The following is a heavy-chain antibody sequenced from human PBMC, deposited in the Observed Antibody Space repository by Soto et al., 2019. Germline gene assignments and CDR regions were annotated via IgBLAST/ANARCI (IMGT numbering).Heavy chain of an antibody. CDR3: AKDPKYYDSIVYYSGSDAFDV. V-gene: IGHV3-23*01. J-gene: IGHJ3*01. CDR1: GFTFSSYA. D-gene: IGHD3-22*01. CDR2: ITGTSGST. Sequence: EVQLLESGGGLGQPGGSLRLSCAASGFTFSSYAMSWVRQAPGKGLQWVSAITGTSGSTYYADSVKGRFTISRDNSKNTLYLQMNSLRAEDTAVYYCAKDPKYYDSIVYYSGSDAFDVWGQGTMVTVSS.